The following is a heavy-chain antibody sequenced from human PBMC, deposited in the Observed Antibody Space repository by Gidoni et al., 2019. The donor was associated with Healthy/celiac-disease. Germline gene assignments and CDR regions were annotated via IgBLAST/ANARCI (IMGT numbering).Heavy chain of an antibody. CDR3: ARRILYSYGDGNWFDP. Sequence: QVQLVESGGGLVKPGGSLRLSCAASGFTFSTYYMSWIRQAPGKGLEWVSYISSSSSYTNYADSVKGRFTISRDNAKNSLYLQMNSLRAEDTAVYYCARRILYSYGDGNWFDPWGQGTLVTVSS. D-gene: IGHD5-18*01. CDR1: GFTFSTYY. V-gene: IGHV3-11*06. J-gene: IGHJ5*02. CDR2: ISSSSSYT.